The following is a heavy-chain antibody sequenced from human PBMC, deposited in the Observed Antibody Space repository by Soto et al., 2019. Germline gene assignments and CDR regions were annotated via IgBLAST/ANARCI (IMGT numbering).Heavy chain of an antibody. Sequence: PSETLSLTCTVSVGSISSGGYYWIWIRHHPGKGLEWIGYIYYSGSTYYNPSLKSRVTISVDTSKNQFSLKLSSVTAADTAVYYCARTTVLRFLEWLHWFDPWGQGTLVTVSS. J-gene: IGHJ5*02. CDR2: IYYSGST. CDR1: VGSISSGGYY. V-gene: IGHV4-31*03. CDR3: ARTTVLRFLEWLHWFDP. D-gene: IGHD3-3*01.